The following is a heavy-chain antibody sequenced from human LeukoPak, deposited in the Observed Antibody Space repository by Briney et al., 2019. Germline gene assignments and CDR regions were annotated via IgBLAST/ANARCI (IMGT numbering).Heavy chain of an antibody. CDR1: GGSISSYY. CDR2: IYYSGST. V-gene: IGHV4-59*01. CDR3: ARGGGGNSRVNWLDP. D-gene: IGHD4-23*01. J-gene: IGHJ5*02. Sequence: PSETLSLTCTVSGGSISSYYWSWIRQPPGKGLEWIGYIYYSGSTNYNPSLKSRVTISVDTSKNQFSLKLSSVTAADTAVYYCARGGGGNSRVNWLDPWGQGTLVTVSA.